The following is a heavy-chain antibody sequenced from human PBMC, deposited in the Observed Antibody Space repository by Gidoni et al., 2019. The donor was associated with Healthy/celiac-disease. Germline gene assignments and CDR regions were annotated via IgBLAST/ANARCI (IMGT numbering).Heavy chain of an antibody. D-gene: IGHD3-10*01. CDR3: AREQTPGFGELDAFDI. J-gene: IGHJ3*02. Sequence: QVQLVQSGAEVQKPGSSVKVSCKASGGPFSSYAISWVRQAPGQGLEWMGGIIPIFGTANYAQKFQGRVTITADESTSTAYMELSSLRSEDTAVYYCAREQTPGFGELDAFDIWGQGTMVTVSS. CDR1: GGPFSSYA. CDR2: IIPIFGTA. V-gene: IGHV1-69*01.